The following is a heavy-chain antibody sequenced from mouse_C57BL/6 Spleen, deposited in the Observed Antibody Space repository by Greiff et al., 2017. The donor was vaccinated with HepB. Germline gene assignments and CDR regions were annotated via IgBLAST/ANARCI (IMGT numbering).Heavy chain of an antibody. CDR3: EREGNWDPFAY. CDR1: GYTFTNYW. V-gene: IGHV1-63*01. D-gene: IGHD4-1*01. CDR2: IYPGGGYT. J-gene: IGHJ3*01. Sequence: QVQLQQSGAELVRPGTSVKMSCKASGYTFTNYWIGWAKQRPGHGLEWIGDIYPGGGYTNYNEKFKGKATLTADKSSSTAYMQFSSLTSEDSAIYYCEREGNWDPFAYWGQGTLVTVSA.